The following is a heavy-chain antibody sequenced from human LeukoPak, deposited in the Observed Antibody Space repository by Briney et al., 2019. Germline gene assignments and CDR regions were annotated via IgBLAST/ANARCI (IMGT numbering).Heavy chain of an antibody. Sequence: GGSLRLSCAASGFTFSNYWMHWVRQAPGKGLVWVSRINSDGSSTSYADSVKGRFAISRDNAKNTLYLQMNSLRAEDAAVYYCARVHDTMMDYWGQGTLVTVSS. CDR2: INSDGSST. J-gene: IGHJ4*02. CDR1: GFTFSNYW. V-gene: IGHV3-74*01. CDR3: ARVHDTMMDY. D-gene: IGHD3-22*01.